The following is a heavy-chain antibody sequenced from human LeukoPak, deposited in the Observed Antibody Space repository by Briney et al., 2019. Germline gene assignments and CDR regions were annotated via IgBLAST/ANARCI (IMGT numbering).Heavy chain of an antibody. V-gene: IGHV4-39*07. CDR3: ARDSSGWYRWFDP. CDR1: GGSISSRPYY. D-gene: IGHD6-19*01. CDR2: ISYSGTT. Sequence: SETLSLTCTVSGGSISSRPYYWGWVRQPPGKGLEWIGTISYSGTTYYSPSLKSRVTISLDTSKNQFSLKLSSVTAADTAVYYCARDSSGWYRWFDPWGQGTRVTVSS. J-gene: IGHJ5*02.